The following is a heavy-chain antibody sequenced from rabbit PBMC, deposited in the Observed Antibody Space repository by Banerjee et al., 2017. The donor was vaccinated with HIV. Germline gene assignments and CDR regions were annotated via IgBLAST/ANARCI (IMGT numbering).Heavy chain of an antibody. V-gene: IGHV1S45*01. CDR2: IYGGSSGNT. Sequence: EESGGDLVKPEGSLTLTCTASGFSFSSSYWICWVRQAPGKGLEWIACIYGGSSGNTYYASWAKGRFTISKTSSTTVTLQMTSLTAADTATYFCARGLSSDGYYPIFDLWGPGTLVTVS. D-gene: IGHD1-1*01. CDR1: GFSFSSSYW. J-gene: IGHJ4*01. CDR3: ARGLSSDGYYPIFDL.